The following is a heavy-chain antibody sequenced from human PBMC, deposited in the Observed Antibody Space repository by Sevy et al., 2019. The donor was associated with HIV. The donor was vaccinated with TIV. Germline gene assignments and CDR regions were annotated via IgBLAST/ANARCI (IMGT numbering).Heavy chain of an antibody. Sequence: GESLKISCAASAFTFSAYGMHWVRQAPGKGLEWVSTIWYDGGKKYYADSVKGLFTISRDNSKNPLYLQMNSLGAEDTAVYYCVREGVPAAIGFDYWGQGTLVTVSS. CDR2: IWYDGGKK. D-gene: IGHD2-2*01. V-gene: IGHV3-33*01. J-gene: IGHJ4*02. CDR1: AFTFSAYG. CDR3: VREGVPAAIGFDY.